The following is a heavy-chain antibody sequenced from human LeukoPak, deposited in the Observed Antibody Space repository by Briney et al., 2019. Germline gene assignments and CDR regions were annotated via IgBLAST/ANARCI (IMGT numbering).Heavy chain of an antibody. Sequence: ASVKVSCKASGYTFTTYGISWVRQAPGQGLEWMGWISAYNGNTNYAQKFQGRVTMTTDTSTSTAYMELRSLRSGDTAVYYCARDGKNGDYENWFDPWGQGTLVTVSS. CDR1: GYTFTTYG. D-gene: IGHD4-17*01. CDR3: ARDGKNGDYENWFDP. J-gene: IGHJ5*02. CDR2: ISAYNGNT. V-gene: IGHV1-18*01.